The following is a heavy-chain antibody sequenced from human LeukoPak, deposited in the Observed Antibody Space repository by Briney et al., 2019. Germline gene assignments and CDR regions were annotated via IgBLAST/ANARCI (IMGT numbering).Heavy chain of an antibody. V-gene: IGHV3-53*01. CDR2: IYSGGST. CDR1: GFTVSSNY. Sequence: GGSLRLSCAASGFTVSSNYMSWVRQAPGKGLEWVSVIYSGGSTYYADSVKGRFTISRDNSKNTLYLQMNSLRAEDTAVYYCARDMSYDSSGYYYMDVWGKGTAVTVSS. D-gene: IGHD3-22*01. J-gene: IGHJ6*03. CDR3: ARDMSYDSSGYYYMDV.